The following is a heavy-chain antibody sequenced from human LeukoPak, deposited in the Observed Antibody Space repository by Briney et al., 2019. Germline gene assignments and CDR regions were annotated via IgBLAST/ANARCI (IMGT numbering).Heavy chain of an antibody. D-gene: IGHD2-2*01. CDR1: GGSISSSSYY. V-gene: IGHV4-39*01. J-gene: IGHJ4*02. CDR2: IYYSGST. CDR3: ARAYPIYYFAY. Sequence: SETLSLTCTVSGGSISSSSYYWGWIRQPPGKGLEWIGSIYYSGSTYYNPSLKSRVTISVDTSKNQFSLKLSSVTAADTAVYYCARAYPIYYFAYWGQGTLVTVSS.